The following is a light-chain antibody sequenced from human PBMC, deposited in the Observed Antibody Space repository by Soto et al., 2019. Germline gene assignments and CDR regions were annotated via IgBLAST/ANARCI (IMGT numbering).Light chain of an antibody. CDR2: AAS. J-gene: IGKJ4*01. CDR1: QGINDY. Sequence: DIPLTQSPSFLSASVGDRVTITCRASQGINDYLAWYQQKPGKAPKLLIYAASTLQSEGPSRFSGSASGTEFTLTISSLQPEDFATYYCQQFNIYPLTFGGGTKVEVK. V-gene: IGKV1-9*01. CDR3: QQFNIYPLT.